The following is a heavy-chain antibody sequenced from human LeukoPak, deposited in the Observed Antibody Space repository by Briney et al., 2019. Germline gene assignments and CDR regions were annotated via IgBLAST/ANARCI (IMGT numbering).Heavy chain of an antibody. D-gene: IGHD1-26*01. CDR1: GFTFSDYG. Sequence: GRSLRLSWAASGFTFSDYGIHWVRQAPGKGLEWVAVIWYDGTNKYYGDSEKGRFTISRDNSKNTLYLQMNSLRAEDTAVYYCAKDRGSYSTTADSWGQGTLVTVSS. CDR2: IWYDGTNK. V-gene: IGHV3-33*06. J-gene: IGHJ5*01. CDR3: AKDRGSYSTTADS.